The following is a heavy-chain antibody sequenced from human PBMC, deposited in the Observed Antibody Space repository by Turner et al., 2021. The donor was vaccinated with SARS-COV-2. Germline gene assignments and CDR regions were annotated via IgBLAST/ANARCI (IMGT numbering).Heavy chain of an antibody. D-gene: IGHD3-10*01. V-gene: IGHV1-2*02. J-gene: IGHJ4*02. CDR3: AKDSGAVDGSFDF. Sequence: ASGYRFNGYHLHWVRQPAGQGLEWMGWISPNTGATNYAQKSKSRVTLTRKTSIRTVYMELTRLRADDTAGYYCAKDSGAVDGSFDFWGQGSLVAVSS. CDR2: ISPNTGAT. CDR1: GYRFNGYH.